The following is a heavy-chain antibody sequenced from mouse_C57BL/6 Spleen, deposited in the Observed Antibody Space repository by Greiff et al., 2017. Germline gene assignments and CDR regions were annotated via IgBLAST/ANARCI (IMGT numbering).Heavy chain of an antibody. D-gene: IGHD2-13*01. Sequence: VQLKESEGGLVQPGSSMKLSCTASGFTFSDYYMAWVRQVPEKGLEWVANINYDGSSTYYLDSLKSRFIISRDNSKNILYLQMSSLKSEDTATYYCARDDSHWYFDVWGTGTTVTVSS. J-gene: IGHJ1*03. CDR2: INYDGSST. V-gene: IGHV5-16*01. CDR3: ARDDSHWYFDV. CDR1: GFTFSDYY.